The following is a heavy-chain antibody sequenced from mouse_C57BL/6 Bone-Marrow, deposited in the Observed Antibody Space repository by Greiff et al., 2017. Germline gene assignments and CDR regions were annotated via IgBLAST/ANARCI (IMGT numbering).Heavy chain of an antibody. CDR2: IRLKSDNYAT. J-gene: IGHJ4*01. D-gene: IGHD1-1*01. V-gene: IGHV6-3*01. CDR1: GFTFSNYW. CDR3: TGPHYYGSSYDYAMDY. Sequence: EVQVVESGGGLVQPGGSMKLSCVASGFTFSNYWMNWVRQSPEKGLEWVAQIRLKSDNYATHYAESVKGRFTISRDDSKSSVYLQMNNLRAEDTGIYYCTGPHYYGSSYDYAMDYWGQGTSVTVSS.